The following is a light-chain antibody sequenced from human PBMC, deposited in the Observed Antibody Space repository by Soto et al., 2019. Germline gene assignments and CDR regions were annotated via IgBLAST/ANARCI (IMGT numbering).Light chain of an antibody. CDR2: GAS. V-gene: IGKV1D-12*01. CDR1: QGISTW. CDR3: QQAHRFPIS. J-gene: IGKJ5*01. Sequence: DIEITHSPSSVFASFGDRVTITFRASQGISTWLAWYQQKPGKAPKLRIYGASSLQSGVPSRFSGSGSWTDFTLTSSNLQPEDFATYYCQQAHRFPISFGQGTRLEI.